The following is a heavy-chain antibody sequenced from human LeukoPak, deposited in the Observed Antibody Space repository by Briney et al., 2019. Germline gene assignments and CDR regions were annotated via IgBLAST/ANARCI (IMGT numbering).Heavy chain of an antibody. V-gene: IGHV1-2*02. CDR2: INPNSGGK. D-gene: IGHD3-22*01. Sequence: ASVKVSCKASGYTFTGYYMHWGRQAPGQGLEWMGWINPNSGGKNYAQKFQGRVTMTRATSISTAYMELSRLRSDDTAVYYCARVDSSGFYFDYWGQGTLVTVSS. J-gene: IGHJ4*02. CDR3: ARVDSSGFYFDY. CDR1: GYTFTGYY.